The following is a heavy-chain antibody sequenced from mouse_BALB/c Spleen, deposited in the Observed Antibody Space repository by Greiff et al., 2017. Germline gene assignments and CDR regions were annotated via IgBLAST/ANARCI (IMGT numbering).Heavy chain of an antibody. V-gene: IGHV3-6*02. J-gene: IGHJ2*01. Sequence: EVKLEESGPGLVKPSQSLSLTCSVTGYSITSGYYWNWIRQFPGNKLEWMGYISYDGSNNYNPSLKNRISITRDTSKNQFFLKLNSVTTEDTATYYCAMDYGLAFDYWGQGTTLTVSS. CDR3: AMDYGLAFDY. CDR1: GYSITSGYY. D-gene: IGHD1-2*01. CDR2: ISYDGSN.